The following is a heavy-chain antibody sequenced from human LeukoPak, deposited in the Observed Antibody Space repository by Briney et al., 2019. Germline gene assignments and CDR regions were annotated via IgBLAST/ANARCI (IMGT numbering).Heavy chain of an antibody. Sequence: SETLSLTCTVSGGSISSYYWTWNRQPPGKGLEWIGYIYYSGRTNSNPSLKSRVTISVDTSKNQFSLKLSSVTAADTAVYYCARQSGGSRYWGQGTLVTVSS. V-gene: IGHV4-59*01. CDR2: IYYSGRT. CDR1: GGSISSYY. D-gene: IGHD2-15*01. J-gene: IGHJ4*02. CDR3: ARQSGGSRY.